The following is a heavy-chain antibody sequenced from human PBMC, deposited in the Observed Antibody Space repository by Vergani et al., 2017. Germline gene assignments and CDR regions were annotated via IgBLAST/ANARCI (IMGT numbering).Heavy chain of an antibody. CDR3: TSQVRCCDGACLHFDH. CDR1: ESSFISNE. D-gene: IGHD4/OR15-4a*01. CDR2: INPIDSKI. J-gene: IGHJ4*02. V-gene: IGHV5-51*03. Sequence: EVMLVQSGAEVKKPGESLKISCKYSESSFISNEIAWVRQMSGKGLQWMGNINPIDSKIAYSPSFQGQAIMSLDKSITTAYLQWRSLKASDTAIYYCTSQVRCCDGACLHFDHWCQGTKVTVSS.